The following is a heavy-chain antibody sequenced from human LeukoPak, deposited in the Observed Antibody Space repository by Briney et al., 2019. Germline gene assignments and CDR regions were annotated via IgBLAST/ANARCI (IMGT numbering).Heavy chain of an antibody. Sequence: GGSLRLSCAASGFTFNTYGMNWVRQAPGKGLEWVSAISGSGGSTYYADSVKGRFTISRDNSKNTLYLQMNSLRAEDTAVYYCAKSRYGDFFPLIDYWGQGTLVTVSS. CDR1: GFTFNTYG. CDR2: ISGSGGST. V-gene: IGHV3-23*01. D-gene: IGHD4-17*01. J-gene: IGHJ4*02. CDR3: AKSRYGDFFPLIDY.